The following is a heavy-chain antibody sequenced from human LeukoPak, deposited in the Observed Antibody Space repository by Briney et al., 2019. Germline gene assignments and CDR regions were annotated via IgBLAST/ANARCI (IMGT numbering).Heavy chain of an antibody. CDR2: ISSSSSYI. CDR3: ARDETAVAEGLHFDY. Sequence: GGSLRLSCAASGFTFSSYSMNWVRQAPGKGLEWVSSISSSSSYIYYADSVKGRFTISRDNAKNSLYLQMNSLRAEDTAVYYCARDETAVAEGLHFDYWGQGTLVTVSS. CDR1: GFTFSSYS. V-gene: IGHV3-21*04. J-gene: IGHJ4*02. D-gene: IGHD6-19*01.